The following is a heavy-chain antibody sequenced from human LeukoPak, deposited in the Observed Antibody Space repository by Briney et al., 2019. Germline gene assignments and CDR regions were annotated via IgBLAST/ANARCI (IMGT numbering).Heavy chain of an antibody. CDR3: ARVVWYSSGPTQTYYFDY. CDR1: GYTFTGYY. J-gene: IGHJ4*02. D-gene: IGHD6-19*01. Sequence: ASVKVSCKASGYTFTGYYMHWVRQAPGQGLEWMGWINPNSGGTNYAQKFQGRVTMTRDTSISTAYMELSRLRSDDTAVYYCARVVWYSSGPTQTYYFDYWGQGTLVTVSS. CDR2: INPNSGGT. V-gene: IGHV1-2*02.